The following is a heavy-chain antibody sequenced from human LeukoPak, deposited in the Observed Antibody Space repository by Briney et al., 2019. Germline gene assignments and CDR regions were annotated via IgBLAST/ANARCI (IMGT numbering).Heavy chain of an antibody. CDR1: GYTFTSYA. CDR3: ARTYSSSWSYYYYYYMDV. D-gene: IGHD6-13*01. V-gene: IGHV7-4-1*02. J-gene: IGHJ6*03. Sequence: ASVKVSCKASGYTFTSYAMNWVRQAPGQGLEWMGWINTNTGNPTYAQGFTGRFVFSLDTSVSTAYLQISSLKAEDTAVYYCARTYSSSWSYYYYYYMDVWGKGTTVTVSS. CDR2: INTNTGNP.